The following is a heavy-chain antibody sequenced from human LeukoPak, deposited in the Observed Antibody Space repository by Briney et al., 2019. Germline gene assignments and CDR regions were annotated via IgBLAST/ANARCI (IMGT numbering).Heavy chain of an antibody. CDR2: IYTSGST. CDR3: VRDTRYDMDV. CDR1: GASISSGNYY. Sequence: PSETLSLTCTVSGASISSGNYYWSWIRQSTGEGLEWIGRIYTSGSTTYNPSLKSRVTISVDTSKNQFSLKVSSVTDADTAVYYCVRDTRYDMDVWGKGTTVTVSS. V-gene: IGHV4-61*02. J-gene: IGHJ6*03.